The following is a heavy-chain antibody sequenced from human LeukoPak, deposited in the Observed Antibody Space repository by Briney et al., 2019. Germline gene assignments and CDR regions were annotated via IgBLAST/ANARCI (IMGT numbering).Heavy chain of an antibody. CDR3: AKDLVYYYDSSGSREDY. CDR1: GFTFSSYA. Sequence: GSLRLSFAASGFTFSSYAMSWVRQAPGKGLEWVSAISGSGGSTYYADSVKGRFTISRDNSKNTLYLQMNSLRAEDTAVYYCAKDLVYYYDSSGSREDYWGQGTLVTVSS. D-gene: IGHD3-22*01. CDR2: ISGSGGST. J-gene: IGHJ4*02. V-gene: IGHV3-23*01.